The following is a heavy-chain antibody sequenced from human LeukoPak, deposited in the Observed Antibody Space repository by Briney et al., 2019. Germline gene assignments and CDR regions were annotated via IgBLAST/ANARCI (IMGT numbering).Heavy chain of an antibody. V-gene: IGHV1-18*01. CDR1: GYTFTSYG. Sequence: ASVKVSCKASGYTFTSYGISWVRQAPGQGLEWMGWISAYNGNTNYAQKFQGRVTITADESTSTAYMELSSLRSEDTAVYYCAREISPDSSSSKTDYWGQGTLVTVSS. CDR3: AREISPDSSSSKTDY. CDR2: ISAYNGNT. D-gene: IGHD6-6*01. J-gene: IGHJ4*02.